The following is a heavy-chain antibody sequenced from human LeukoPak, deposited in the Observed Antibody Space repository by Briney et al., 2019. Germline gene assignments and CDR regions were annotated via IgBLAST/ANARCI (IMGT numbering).Heavy chain of an antibody. V-gene: IGHV3-21*01. J-gene: IGHJ4*02. CDR3: ARGTYYYDSSGYNPTY. CDR1: GFTFSSYS. D-gene: IGHD3-22*01. CDR2: ISSSSSYI. Sequence: PGGSLRLSCAASGFTFSSYSMNWVRQAPGKGLEWVSSISSSSSYIYYADSVKDRFTISRDNAKNSLYLQMNSLRAEDTAVYYCARGTYYYDSSGYNPTYWGQGTLVTVSS.